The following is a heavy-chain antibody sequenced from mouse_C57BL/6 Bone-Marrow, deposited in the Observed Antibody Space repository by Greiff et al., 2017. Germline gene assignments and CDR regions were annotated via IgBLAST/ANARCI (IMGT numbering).Heavy chain of an antibody. CDR1: GFTFSSYG. Sequence: DVQLVESGGDLVKPGGSLKLSCAASGFTFSSYGMSWVRQTPDKRLEWVATISSGGSYTYYPDSVKGRFTISRDNAKNTLYLQMSSLKSEDTAMYYGARHQRLRQDYAMDYWGQGTSVTVSS. J-gene: IGHJ4*01. D-gene: IGHD2-4*01. CDR3: ARHQRLRQDYAMDY. V-gene: IGHV5-6*01. CDR2: ISSGGSYT.